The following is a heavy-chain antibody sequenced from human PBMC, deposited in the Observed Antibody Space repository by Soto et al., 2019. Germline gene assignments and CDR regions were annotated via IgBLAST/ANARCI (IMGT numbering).Heavy chain of an antibody. CDR3: ARDTDGYNYGYFDL. V-gene: IGHV3-21*01. J-gene: IGHJ2*01. CDR2: ISSSSSYI. D-gene: IGHD5-12*01. Sequence: GGSLRLSCAASGFTFSSYSMNWVRQAPGKGLEWVSSISSSSSYIYYADSVKGRFTISRDNAKNSLYLQMNSLRAEDTAVYYCARDTDGYNYGYFDLWGRGTLVTVSS. CDR1: GFTFSSYS.